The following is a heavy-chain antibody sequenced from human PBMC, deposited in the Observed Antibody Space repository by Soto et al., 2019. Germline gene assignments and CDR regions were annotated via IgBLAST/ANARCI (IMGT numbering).Heavy chain of an antibody. CDR3: ARKGDLGKFCLDV. CDR2: ISISKGKT. V-gene: IGHV1-18*01. Sequence: QVQLVQSGAEVKRPGASVKVSCKASGYTFLNYDVAWVRRAPGQGLERMGWISISKGKTYYQQSLQGRVTMTPEPATTTAYMEVGSLRSEDAAVYYCARKGDLGKFCLDVWGQGTTVTVSS. J-gene: IGHJ6*02. D-gene: IGHD3-10*01. CDR1: GYTFLNYD.